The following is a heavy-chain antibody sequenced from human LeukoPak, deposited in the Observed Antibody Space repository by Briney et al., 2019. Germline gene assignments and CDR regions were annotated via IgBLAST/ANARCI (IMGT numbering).Heavy chain of an antibody. CDR3: AKGITMIVVVPDAFDI. V-gene: IGHV3-30*18. J-gene: IGHJ3*02. D-gene: IGHD3-22*01. CDR1: GFTFSSYS. Sequence: GGSLRLSCAASGFTFSSYSMNWVRQAPGKGLEWVAVISYDGSNKYYADSVKGRFTISGDNSKNTLYLQMNSLRAEDTAVYYCAKGITMIVVVPDAFDIWGQGTMVTVSS. CDR2: ISYDGSNK.